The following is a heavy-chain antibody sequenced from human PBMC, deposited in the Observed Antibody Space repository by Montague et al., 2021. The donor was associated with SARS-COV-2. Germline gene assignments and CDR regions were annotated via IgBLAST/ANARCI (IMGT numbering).Heavy chain of an antibody. CDR2: IYYSGST. Sequence: SETLSLTCTVSGGSISSYYWSLIRQPPGKGLEWIRYIYYSGSTNCNPSLKSRVTTSVDTSKNQFSLKLGSVTAADTAVYYCARLGLQLLGGHYFDYWGQGTLVTVSS. J-gene: IGHJ4*02. D-gene: IGHD5-24*01. CDR1: GGSISSYY. V-gene: IGHV4-59*08. CDR3: ARLGLQLLGGHYFDY.